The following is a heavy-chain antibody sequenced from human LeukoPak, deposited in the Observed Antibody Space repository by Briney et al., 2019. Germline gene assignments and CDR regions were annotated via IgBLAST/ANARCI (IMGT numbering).Heavy chain of an antibody. V-gene: IGHV4-61*08. D-gene: IGHD3-22*01. CDR3: TRRDSTGYGYFDY. Sequence: SETLSLTCAVSGGSISSGGYSWSWIRQPPGKGLEWIGYIFYSGSTNYNPSLKSRVTISVDTSKNQFSLKVRSVTAADTAVYYCTRRDSTGYGYFDYWGQGTLVTVSS. CDR2: IFYSGST. CDR1: GGSISSGGYS. J-gene: IGHJ4*02.